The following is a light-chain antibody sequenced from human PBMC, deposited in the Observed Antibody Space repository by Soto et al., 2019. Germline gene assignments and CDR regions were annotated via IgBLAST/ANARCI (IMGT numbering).Light chain of an antibody. CDR3: QQTYSNLLS. CDR2: AAS. Sequence: DIQLTQSPSSLSASVGDRVTITCRASQSISYYLNWYQQKPGKAPKVLISAASSLQSGVPSRFSGSGSGTNFALTISGLEPEDFETYYCQQTYSNLLSFGGGTKVEVK. V-gene: IGKV1-39*01. J-gene: IGKJ4*01. CDR1: QSISYY.